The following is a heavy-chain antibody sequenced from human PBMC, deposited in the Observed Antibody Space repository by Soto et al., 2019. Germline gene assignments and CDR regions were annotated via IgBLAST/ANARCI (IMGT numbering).Heavy chain of an antibody. Sequence: VQLVESGGGVVQPGRSLRRSCAASGLTFSTHVFHWVRQAPGTGLEWVAVISNDVRNIHYAESVQGRITISRDDSKNPLSLPMNSLRPNDTAVYYCVTDTLGGMTTAFILGPDWGQGTLVTVSS. CDR2: ISNDVRNI. D-gene: IGHD7-27*01. CDR1: GLTFSTHV. CDR3: VTDTLGGMTTAFILGPD. J-gene: IGHJ4*02. V-gene: IGHV3-30*03.